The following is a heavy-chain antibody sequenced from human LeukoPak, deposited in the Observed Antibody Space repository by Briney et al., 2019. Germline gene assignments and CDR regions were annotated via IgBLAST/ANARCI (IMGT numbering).Heavy chain of an antibody. J-gene: IGHJ5*02. CDR1: GYTFNTYG. V-gene: IGHV1-18*04. CDR2: ISAYNGNT. Sequence: ASVKVSCKASGYTFNTYGINWVRQAPGQGLEWMGWISAYNGNTNYAQNFQGRITLTTDTSTSMAYMELTGLRSDGTAVYYCARDGRQWVPLNWLDPWGQGTLVTVSS. D-gene: IGHD6-19*01. CDR3: ARDGRQWVPLNWLDP.